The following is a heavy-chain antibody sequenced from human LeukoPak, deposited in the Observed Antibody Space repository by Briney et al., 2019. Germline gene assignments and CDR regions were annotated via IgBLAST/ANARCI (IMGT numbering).Heavy chain of an antibody. Sequence: GGSLRLSCAASGFTVSSNYMSWVRQAPGKGLEWVSAIYSGGSTYYADSVKGRFTISRDNSKNTLYLQMNSLRAEDTAVYYCARGKLWPYYFDYWGQGTLVTVSS. J-gene: IGHJ4*02. CDR2: IYSGGST. CDR1: GFTVSSNY. CDR3: ARGKLWPYYFDY. D-gene: IGHD3-16*01. V-gene: IGHV3-66*01.